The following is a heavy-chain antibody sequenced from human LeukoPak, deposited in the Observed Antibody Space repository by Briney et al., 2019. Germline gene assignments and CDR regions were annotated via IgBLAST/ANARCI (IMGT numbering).Heavy chain of an antibody. CDR2: IRDDGSEK. J-gene: IGHJ4*02. CDR3: ARTVAGVYYFDY. Sequence: GGSLRLSCAASGFTFSSYWMTWVRQAPGKGLEWVANIRDDGSEKYYVDSVKGRFTISRDNAKNSLYLQMNSLRAEDTAVYYCARTVAGVYYFDYWGQGTLVTVSS. CDR1: GFTFSSYW. V-gene: IGHV3-7*01. D-gene: IGHD6-19*01.